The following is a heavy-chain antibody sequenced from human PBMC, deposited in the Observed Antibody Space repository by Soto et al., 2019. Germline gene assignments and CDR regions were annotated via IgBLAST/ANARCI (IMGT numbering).Heavy chain of an antibody. J-gene: IGHJ4*02. D-gene: IGHD3-16*01. Sequence: SETLSLTCTVSGGSISTYYWSWIRQPPGKGLEWIGYIYYSGSTNYNPSLKSRVTISIDTSKNQFSLKLSSVTAADTAVYYCARERSDYIWGSWQYYFDYWGQGTLVTVSS. V-gene: IGHV4-59*01. CDR1: GGSISTYY. CDR2: IYYSGST. CDR3: ARERSDYIWGSWQYYFDY.